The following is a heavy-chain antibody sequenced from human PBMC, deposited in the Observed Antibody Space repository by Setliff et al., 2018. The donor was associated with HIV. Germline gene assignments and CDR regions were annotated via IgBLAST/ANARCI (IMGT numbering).Heavy chain of an antibody. J-gene: IGHJ6*03. CDR1: GGTLSNFY. D-gene: IGHD1-26*01. Sequence: PSETLSLTCTVSGGTLSNFYWTWMRQPAGKRLEWIGRIYMNGTTSYNPSLKSRLTMSVDTSKNQFSLRLSSVTAADTAVYYCARVWEEDVDLAYYSHYYVDVWGKGTTVTVSS. CDR3: ARVWEEDVDLAYYSHYYVDV. CDR2: IYMNGTT. V-gene: IGHV4-4*07.